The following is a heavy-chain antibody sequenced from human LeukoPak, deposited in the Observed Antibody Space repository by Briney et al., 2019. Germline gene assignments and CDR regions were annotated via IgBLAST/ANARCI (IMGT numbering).Heavy chain of an antibody. CDR1: GFTFSSYA. D-gene: IGHD4-23*01. CDR3: ARDPPDYGGNSDY. J-gene: IGHJ4*02. Sequence: PGGSLRLSCAASGFTFSSYAMSWVRQAPGKGLEWVSAISGSGGSTYYADSVKGRFTISRDNANNSLFLQMTSLGAGDTAMYYCARDPPDYGGNSDYWGQGTLVSVSS. V-gene: IGHV3-23*01. CDR2: ISGSGGST.